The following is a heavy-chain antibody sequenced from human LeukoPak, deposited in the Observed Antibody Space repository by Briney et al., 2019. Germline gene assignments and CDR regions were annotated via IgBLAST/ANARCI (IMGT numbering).Heavy chain of an antibody. J-gene: IGHJ4*02. V-gene: IGHV4-38-2*02. Sequence: SETLSLTCTVSGYSISSGYYWGWIRQPPGKGLEWIGSIYHSGSTNYNPSLKSRVTISVDTSKNQFSLKLSSVTAADTAVYYCARRRRYYYDSTSYPSHYYFDYWGQGTLVTVSS. D-gene: IGHD3-22*01. CDR3: ARRRRYYYDSTSYPSHYYFDY. CDR1: GYSISSGYY. CDR2: IYHSGST.